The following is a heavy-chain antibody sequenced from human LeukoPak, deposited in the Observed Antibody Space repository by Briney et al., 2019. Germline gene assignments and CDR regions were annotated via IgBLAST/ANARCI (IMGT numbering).Heavy chain of an antibody. CDR1: GFTFSSYG. V-gene: IGHV3-33*01. CDR3: ARLSSSWEYYYYYGMDV. J-gene: IGHJ6*02. D-gene: IGHD6-13*01. Sequence: GGSLRLSCAASGFTFSSYGMHWVRQAPGKGLEWVAVIWYDGSNKYYADSVKGRFTISRDNSKNTPYLQMNSLRAEDTAVYYCARLSSSWEYYYYYGMDVWGQGTTVTVSS. CDR2: IWYDGSNK.